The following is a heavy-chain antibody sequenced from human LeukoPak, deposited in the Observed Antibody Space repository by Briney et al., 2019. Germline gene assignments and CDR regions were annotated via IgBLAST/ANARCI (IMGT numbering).Heavy chain of an antibody. CDR3: ARGLYGSKGIFDS. CDR1: GGSINYYY. Sequence: SETLSLTCTVSGGSINYYYWSWIRQPPGRGLESIGYIYYSGSANYNPSLKSRVTMSVDTPKNQFSLKLNSVTAADTAVYYCARGLYGSKGIFDSWGQGTLVTVYS. J-gene: IGHJ4*02. D-gene: IGHD3-10*01. V-gene: IGHV4-59*01. CDR2: IYYSGSA.